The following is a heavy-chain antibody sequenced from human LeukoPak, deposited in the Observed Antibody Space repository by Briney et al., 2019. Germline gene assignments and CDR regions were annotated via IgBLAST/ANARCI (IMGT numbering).Heavy chain of an antibody. CDR1: GFTFSGSA. CDR2: IGSKANSYAT. CDR3: TRLGSSGWYNWFDP. V-gene: IGHV3-73*01. J-gene: IGHJ5*02. Sequence: PGGSLRLSCAASGFTFSGSAMHWVCQASGKGLEWVGRIGSKANSYATAYAASVKGRFTISRDDSKNTAYLQMNSLKTEDTAVYYCTRLGSSGWYNWFDPWGQGTLVTVSS. D-gene: IGHD6-19*01.